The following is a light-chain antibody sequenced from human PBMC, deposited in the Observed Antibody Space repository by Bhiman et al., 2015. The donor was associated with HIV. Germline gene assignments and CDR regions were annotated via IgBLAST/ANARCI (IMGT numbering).Light chain of an antibody. CDR2: DVS. V-gene: IGLV2-14*03. Sequence: QSALTQPASVSGSPGQSITISCTGTSSDVGGYNYVSWYQQHPGKAPKLMIYDVSNRPSGVSNRFSGSKSGNTASLTISKLQAEDEADYHCCSYAGNNTVIFGGGTKLTVL. CDR1: SSDVGGYNY. CDR3: CSYAGNNTVI. J-gene: IGLJ2*01.